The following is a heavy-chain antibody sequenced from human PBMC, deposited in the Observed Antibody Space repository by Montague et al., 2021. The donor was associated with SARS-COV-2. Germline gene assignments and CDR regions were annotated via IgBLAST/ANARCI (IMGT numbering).Heavy chain of an antibody. CDR2: ISTSAYTT. J-gene: IGHJ3*02. CDR3: TRGYRSIVGDGLDI. Sequence: SLRLSCAASGFTFSNYDMNWVRQAPGKGPEWISYISTSAYTTSYAGSAKGRFTISRDNGKNSLYLQMNSLRVEDTAVYYCTRGYRSIVGDGLDIWGQGTKVTVSS. CDR1: GFTFSNYD. D-gene: IGHD3-16*02. V-gene: IGHV3-48*03.